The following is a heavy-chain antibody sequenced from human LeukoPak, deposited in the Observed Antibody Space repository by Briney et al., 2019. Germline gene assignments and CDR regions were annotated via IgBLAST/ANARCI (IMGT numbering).Heavy chain of an antibody. D-gene: IGHD6-19*01. Sequence: SETLSLTCTVSDDSITMYYWTWIRQPPGKGLEWIGYVDHTGSTNFNPSLNGRVIISRDTSKNQFSLKLSSVTAADTAVYYCAGVAVARFDIGGQGTMVTVSS. CDR3: AGVAVARFDI. CDR1: DDSITMYY. CDR2: VDHTGST. J-gene: IGHJ3*02. V-gene: IGHV4-59*01.